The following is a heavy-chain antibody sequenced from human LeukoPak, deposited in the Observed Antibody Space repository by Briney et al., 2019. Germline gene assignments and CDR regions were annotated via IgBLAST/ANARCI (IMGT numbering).Heavy chain of an antibody. CDR2: ISSSGGTI. D-gene: IGHD3-10*01. V-gene: IGHV3-48*03. CDR3: ARVPMVRGFTWYYFDF. Sequence: PGGSLRLSCAASGFTFSSYEMNWVRQAPGKGLEWVSYISSSGGTIYYADSMKGRFTISRDNSKNTLYLQMNTLRAEDTAVYYCARVPMVRGFTWYYFDFWGQGTLVTVSS. J-gene: IGHJ4*02. CDR1: GFTFSSYE.